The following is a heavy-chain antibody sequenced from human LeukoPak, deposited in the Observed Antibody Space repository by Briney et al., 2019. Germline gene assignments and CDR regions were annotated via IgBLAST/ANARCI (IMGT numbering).Heavy chain of an antibody. Sequence: PSETLSLTCTVSGGSISSGSYYWSWIRQPAGKGLEWIGRIYTSGSTNYNPSLKSRVTISVDTSKNQFSLKLSSVTAADTAVYYCAREPTGITIFGVVWYDAFDIWGQGTMVTVSS. CDR1: GGSISSGSYY. CDR3: AREPTGITIFGVVWYDAFDI. J-gene: IGHJ3*02. D-gene: IGHD3-3*01. V-gene: IGHV4-61*02. CDR2: IYTSGST.